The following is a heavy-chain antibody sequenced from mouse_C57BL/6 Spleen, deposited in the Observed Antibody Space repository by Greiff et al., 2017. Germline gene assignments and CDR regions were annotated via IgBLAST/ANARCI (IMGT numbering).Heavy chain of an antibody. Sequence: EVQVVESGGGLVQPGGSLKLSCAASGFTFSDYYMYWVRQTPEKRLEWVAYISNGGGSTYYPDTVKGRFTISRDNAKNTLFLQMTSLRSEDTAMYYCAKSYGSSPAYWGQGTLVTVSA. CDR3: AKSYGSSPAY. D-gene: IGHD1-1*01. J-gene: IGHJ3*01. CDR1: GFTFSDYY. CDR2: ISNGGGST. V-gene: IGHV5-12*03.